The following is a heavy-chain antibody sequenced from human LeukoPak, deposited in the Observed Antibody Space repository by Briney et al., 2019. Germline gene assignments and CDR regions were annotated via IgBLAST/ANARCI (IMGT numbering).Heavy chain of an antibody. CDR1: GGSISSYY. CDR2: IYYSGST. V-gene: IGHV4-59*01. Sequence: SETLSLTCTVSGGSISSYYWSWIRQPPGKGLEWIGYIYYSGSTNYNPSLKSRVTISVDTSKNQFSLKPRSVTAADTAVYFCAREYSYDSFDYWGLGTLVTVSS. J-gene: IGHJ4*02. D-gene: IGHD3-16*01. CDR3: AREYSYDSFDY.